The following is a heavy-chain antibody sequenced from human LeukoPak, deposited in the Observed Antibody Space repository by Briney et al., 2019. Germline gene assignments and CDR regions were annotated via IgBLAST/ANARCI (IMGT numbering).Heavy chain of an antibody. V-gene: IGHV3-30*02. J-gene: IGHJ4*02. D-gene: IGHD5-12*01. CDR1: GFTFSSYS. CDR2: IRYDGSNK. CDR3: AKDDQGPIVATSPSN. Sequence: GGSLRLSCAASGFTFSSYSMNWVRQAPGKGLEWVAFIRYDGSNKYYADSVKGRFTISRDNSKNTLYLQMNSLRAEDTAVYYCAKDDQGPIVATSPSNWGQGTLVTVSS.